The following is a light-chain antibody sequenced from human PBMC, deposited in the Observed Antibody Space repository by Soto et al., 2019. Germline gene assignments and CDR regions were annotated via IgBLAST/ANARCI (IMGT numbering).Light chain of an antibody. CDR1: QSVSSSD. CDR2: GAS. V-gene: IGKV3-20*01. Sequence: EIVLTQSPGTLSLSPGERATLSCRASQSVSSSDLAWYQQKPGQAPRLLIYGASSRATGIPDRFNGSGSGTDFTLTISRLEPEDFAVYYCQQYGSWTFGQGTKVDNK. J-gene: IGKJ1*01. CDR3: QQYGSWT.